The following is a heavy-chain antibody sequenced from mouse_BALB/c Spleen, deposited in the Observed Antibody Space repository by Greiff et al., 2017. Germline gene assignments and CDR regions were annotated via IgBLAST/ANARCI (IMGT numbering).Heavy chain of an antibody. CDR1: GYTFTDYN. CDR2: IYPYNGGT. J-gene: IGHJ3*01. CDR3: ARKYGYGVSY. Sequence: EVQRVESGPELVKPGASVKISCKASGYTFTDYNMHWVKQSHGKSLEWIGYIYPYNGGTGYNQKFKSKATLTVDNSSSTAYMELRSLTSEDSAVYYCARKYGYGVSYWGQGTLVTVSA. V-gene: IGHV1S29*02. D-gene: IGHD2-2*01.